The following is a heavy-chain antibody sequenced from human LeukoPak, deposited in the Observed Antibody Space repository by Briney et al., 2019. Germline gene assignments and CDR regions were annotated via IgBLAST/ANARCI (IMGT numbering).Heavy chain of an antibody. J-gene: IGHJ4*02. CDR3: VRGFTYVIY. CDR1: GFTFTTYW. D-gene: IGHD5-18*01. CDR2: IKQDGSEK. V-gene: IGHV3-7*05. Sequence: PGGSLRLSCAASGFTFTTYWMTWVRQAPGKGLEWVANIKQDGSEKYYVDTVKGRFTISRDNAKNSLYLQMNSLRAEDTAVYYCVRGFTYVIYWGQGTLVTVSS.